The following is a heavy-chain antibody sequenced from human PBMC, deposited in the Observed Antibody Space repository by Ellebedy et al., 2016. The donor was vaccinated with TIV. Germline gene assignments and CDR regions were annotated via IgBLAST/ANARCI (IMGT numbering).Heavy chain of an antibody. CDR2: IKQDGSEK. V-gene: IGHV3-7*03. Sequence: GESLKISCAASGFTFSSYWMTWVRQAPGKGLEWVANIKQDGSEKYYVDSVKGRFTISRDNAKNSLYLQMNSLRAEDTAVYNCAGRVGLDYWGQGTLVTVSS. CDR1: GFTFSSYW. D-gene: IGHD3-10*01. J-gene: IGHJ4*02. CDR3: AGRVGLDY.